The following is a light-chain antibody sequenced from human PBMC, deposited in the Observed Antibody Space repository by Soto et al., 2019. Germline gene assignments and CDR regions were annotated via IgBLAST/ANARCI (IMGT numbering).Light chain of an antibody. J-gene: IGLJ1*01. V-gene: IGLV2-14*01. CDR3: SSYTTCSSYV. CDR2: DVT. Sequence: QAVVTQPASVSGSPGQSITISCTGTSSDVGGYIYVSWYQQHPGKAPKLMIYDVTSRPSGVSYRFSGSKSGNTASLTISGLQAEDEADYYCSSYTTCSSYVFGTGTKLTVL. CDR1: SSDVGGYIY.